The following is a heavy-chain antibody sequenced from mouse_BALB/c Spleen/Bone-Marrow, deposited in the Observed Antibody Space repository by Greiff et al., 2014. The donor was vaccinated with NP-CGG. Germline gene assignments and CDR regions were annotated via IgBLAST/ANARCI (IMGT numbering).Heavy chain of an antibody. J-gene: IGHJ4*01. CDR2: IHYSGST. V-gene: IGHV3-1*02. Sequence: EVQLQQSGPDLVKPSQSLSLTCTVTGYSIPSGYSCHWIRQFPGYKLKWMGYIHYSGSTNYNPSLKSRISITRDTSKNKFFLQLNSVTAEDTATYYCARDQGYYAIDYRGQGASVTVST. CDR3: ARDQGYYAIDY. CDR1: GYSIPSGYS.